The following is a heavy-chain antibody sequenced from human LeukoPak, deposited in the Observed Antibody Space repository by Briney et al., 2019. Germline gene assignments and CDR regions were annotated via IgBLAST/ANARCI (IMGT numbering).Heavy chain of an antibody. CDR3: ARGRRVGATISVY. CDR1: GYTFTCYD. D-gene: IGHD1-26*01. J-gene: IGHJ4*02. CDR2: MNPNSGNT. V-gene: IGHV1-8*01. Sequence: ASVKVSCKASGYTFTCYDINWVRQATGQGLEWMGWMNPNSGNTGYAQKFQGRITMTRNTSISTAYMELNSLRSEDTAVYYCARGRRVGATISVYWGQGTLVTVSS.